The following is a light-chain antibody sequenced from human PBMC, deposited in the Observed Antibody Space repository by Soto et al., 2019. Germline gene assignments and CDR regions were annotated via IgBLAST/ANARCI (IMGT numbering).Light chain of an antibody. Sequence: QSVLTQPPSASGTPGQRVTISCSGSSSNIGSNTVNWYQQLPGTAPKLLIETNTQRPSGVPDRFSGSKSGTLASLAISGLQSEDEADYYCAAWDDSLNGAVFGGGTQLTVL. CDR2: TNT. J-gene: IGLJ7*01. CDR3: AAWDDSLNGAV. V-gene: IGLV1-44*01. CDR1: SSNIGSNT.